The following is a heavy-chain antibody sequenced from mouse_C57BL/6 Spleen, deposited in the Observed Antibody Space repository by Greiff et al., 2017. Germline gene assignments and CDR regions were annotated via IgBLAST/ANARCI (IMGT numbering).Heavy chain of an antibody. Sequence: EVQRVESGPELVKPGASVKIPCKASGYTFTDYNMDWVKQSHGKSLEWIGDINPNNGGTIYNQKFKGKATLTVDKSSSTAYMELRSLTSEDTAVYYCARGGTVGAPHGGYWYFDVWGTGTTVTVSS. CDR1: GYTFTDYN. CDR2: INPNNGGT. CDR3: ARGGTVGAPHGGYWYFDV. J-gene: IGHJ1*03. V-gene: IGHV1-18*01. D-gene: IGHD1-1*01.